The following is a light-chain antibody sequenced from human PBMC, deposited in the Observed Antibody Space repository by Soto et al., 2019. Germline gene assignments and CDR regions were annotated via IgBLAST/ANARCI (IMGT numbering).Light chain of an antibody. CDR3: QQYHNWVT. J-gene: IGKJ4*01. V-gene: IGKV3-15*01. CDR1: QSVRSN. CDR2: GAS. Sequence: EIVMTQSPGTLSVSPGDRVTLSCRASQSVRSNSAWYQQKPGQAPRLLFYGASTRASGIPARFSGSGYGTEFTLTISSLQSEDFAIYYCQQYHNWVTFGGGTKVDIK.